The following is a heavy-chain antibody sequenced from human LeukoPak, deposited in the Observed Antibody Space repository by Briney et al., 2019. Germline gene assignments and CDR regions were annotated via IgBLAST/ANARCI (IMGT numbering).Heavy chain of an antibody. CDR2: ISDSGNT. Sequence: SETLPLTCSVSGGSISSYYWSWIRQSPGKGLEWIGYISDSGNTNYDPSLKSRVSISVDTSKNQLSLKLRSVTAADTAVYYCARMDCVSTSCPFDYWGQGTLVTVSS. V-gene: IGHV4-59*01. D-gene: IGHD2-2*01. CDR3: ARMDCVSTSCPFDY. CDR1: GGSISSYY. J-gene: IGHJ4*02.